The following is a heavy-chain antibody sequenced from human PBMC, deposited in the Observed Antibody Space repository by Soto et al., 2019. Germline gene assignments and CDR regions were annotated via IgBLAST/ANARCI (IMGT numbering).Heavy chain of an antibody. V-gene: IGHV4-31*11. CDR3: AREDGARIVAWFDA. CDR2: IYSSGST. CDR1: GGSIISASYS. Sequence: PSETLSLTCAVSGGSIISASYSWNWIRQSPGRGLEWIGHIYSSGSTYYNPSFKSRVSISLDTSNNQFSLKLPSVTAADTAVSFCAREDGARIVAWFDAWGQGILVNVSS. J-gene: IGHJ5*02. D-gene: IGHD2-21*01.